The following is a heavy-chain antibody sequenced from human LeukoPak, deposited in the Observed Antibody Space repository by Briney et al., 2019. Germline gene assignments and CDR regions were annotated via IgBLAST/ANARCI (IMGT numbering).Heavy chain of an antibody. J-gene: IGHJ4*02. CDR1: GGSISGYY. D-gene: IGHD4-17*01. V-gene: IGHV4-59*01. CDR2: IYSTGST. Sequence: SETLSLTCTVSGGSISGYYWSWIQQPPGKGLEWIGYIYSTGSTNYNPSFKSRVTISVDTSKSQFSLNLSSVTAADTAVYYCTRRTTVTTLDYWGQGTLVTVSS. CDR3: TRRTTVTTLDY.